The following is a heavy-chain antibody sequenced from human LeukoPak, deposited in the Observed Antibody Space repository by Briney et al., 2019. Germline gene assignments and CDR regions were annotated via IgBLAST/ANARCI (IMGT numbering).Heavy chain of an antibody. J-gene: IGHJ4*02. CDR3: AKVMIVVVITTTGCFDY. D-gene: IGHD3-22*01. Sequence: GGSLRLSCAASGFTFSSYAMSWVGKAQGRGRRWFSAISGSGGSTYYADSVKGRFTISRDNSKNTLYLQMNSLRAEDTAVYYCAKVMIVVVITTTGCFDYWGQGTLVTVSS. V-gene: IGHV3-23*01. CDR1: GFTFSSYA. CDR2: ISGSGGST.